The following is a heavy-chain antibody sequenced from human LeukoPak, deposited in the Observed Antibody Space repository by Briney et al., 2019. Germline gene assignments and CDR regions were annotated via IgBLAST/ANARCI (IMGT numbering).Heavy chain of an antibody. CDR3: ASAPFFCSGGSCPYYMDV. J-gene: IGHJ6*03. CDR2: IWDDGSNR. CDR1: GFVFSSFG. D-gene: IGHD2-15*01. V-gene: IGHV3-33*01. Sequence: GGSLRLSCAASGFVFSSFGMHWVRQAPGKGLEWVAIIWDDGSNRYYADSVKGRFTITRDNSKNTLYLQMNSLRPEDTAEYYCASAPFFCSGGSCPYYMDVWGKGTTVTVSS.